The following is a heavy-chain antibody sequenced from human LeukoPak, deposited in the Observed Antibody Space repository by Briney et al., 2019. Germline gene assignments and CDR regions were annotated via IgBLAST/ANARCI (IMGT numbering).Heavy chain of an antibody. D-gene: IGHD2-8*01. V-gene: IGHV4-31*03. CDR1: GGSISSGGYY. J-gene: IGHJ4*02. CDR3: ARVSGYCPDGVCRFDF. CDR2: IYYSGST. Sequence: PSETLSLTCTVSGGSISSGGYYWSWIRQHPGKGLEWIGYIYYSGSTYYNPSLKSRVTISVDTSKNQFSLKLISVTAADTAVYYCARVSGYCPDGVCRFDFWGQGTLVTVSS.